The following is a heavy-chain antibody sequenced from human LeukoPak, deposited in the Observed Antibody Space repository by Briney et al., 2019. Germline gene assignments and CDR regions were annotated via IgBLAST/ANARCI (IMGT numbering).Heavy chain of an antibody. J-gene: IGHJ5*02. CDR2: IYYSGST. CDR1: GGSISSGAYY. D-gene: IGHD2-2*01. CDR3: ARVGSYCSSTSCPNRWFDP. Sequence: SETLSLTCTVSGGSISSGAYYWSWIRQPPGKGLEWIGYIYYSGSTYYNPSLKSRVTISVDTSKNQFSLKLSSVTAADTAVYYCARVGSYCSSTSCPNRWFDPWGQGTLVTVSS. V-gene: IGHV4-30-4*01.